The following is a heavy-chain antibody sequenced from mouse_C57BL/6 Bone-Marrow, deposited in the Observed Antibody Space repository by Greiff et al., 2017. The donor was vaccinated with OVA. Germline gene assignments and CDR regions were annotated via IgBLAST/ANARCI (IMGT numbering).Heavy chain of an antibody. CDR2: IYPRSGNT. CDR1: GYTFTSYG. Sequence: QQSGAELARPGASVKLSCKASGYTFTSYGISWVKQRTGQGLEWIGEIYPRSGNTYYNEKFKGKATLTADKSSSTAYMELRSLTSEDSAVYFCARGGDGNYGYAMDYWGQGTSVTVSS. V-gene: IGHV1-81*01. D-gene: IGHD2-1*01. CDR3: ARGGDGNYGYAMDY. J-gene: IGHJ4*01.